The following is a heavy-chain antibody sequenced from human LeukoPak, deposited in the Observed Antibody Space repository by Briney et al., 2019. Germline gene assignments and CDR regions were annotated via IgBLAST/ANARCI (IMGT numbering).Heavy chain of an antibody. CDR2: INSDGSII. CDR3: ARSHYYDSSGQFYYYYGLDV. V-gene: IGHV3-74*01. D-gene: IGHD3-22*01. J-gene: IGHJ6*02. Sequence: RGSLRLSCAAPGFTFSSYWMYWVRQVPGKGLVWVSRINSDGSIIGYADSVKDRFTIARDNARKTLYLQMNSLRAEDTAVYHCARSHYYDSSGQFYYYYGLDVWGQGTTVTVSS. CDR1: GFTFSSYW.